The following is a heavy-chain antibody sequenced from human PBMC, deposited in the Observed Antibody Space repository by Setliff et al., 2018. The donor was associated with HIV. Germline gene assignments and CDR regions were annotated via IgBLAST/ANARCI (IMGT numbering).Heavy chain of an antibody. V-gene: IGHV4-61*02. Sequence: SETLSLTCSVSGVSINRTDHYWSWIRQSGGKGLEWIGRIYASGKTTFNPSLKSRVRMSVDTSKNQFSLKLTSVTASDTAVYYCARGNNDLESFDYWGQGALVTVSS. CDR1: GVSINRTDHY. J-gene: IGHJ4*02. CDR3: ARGNNDLESFDY. CDR2: IYASGKT. D-gene: IGHD3-3*01.